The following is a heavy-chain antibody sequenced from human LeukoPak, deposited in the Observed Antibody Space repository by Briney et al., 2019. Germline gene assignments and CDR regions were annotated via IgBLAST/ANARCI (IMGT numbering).Heavy chain of an antibody. J-gene: IGHJ4*02. D-gene: IGHD6-13*01. Sequence: GASVKVSCKASGYTFTSYYMHWVRQAPGQGLEWMGIINPSGGSTSYAQKFQGRVTMTRDTSISTAYMELSRLRSDDTAVYYCARDNGYSSWIDYWGQGTLVTVSS. CDR3: ARDNGYSSWIDY. CDR1: GYTFTSYY. V-gene: IGHV1-46*01. CDR2: INPSGGST.